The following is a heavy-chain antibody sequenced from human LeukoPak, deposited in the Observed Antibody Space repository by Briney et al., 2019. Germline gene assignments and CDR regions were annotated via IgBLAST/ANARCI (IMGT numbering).Heavy chain of an antibody. J-gene: IGHJ4*02. CDR2: IYYSGST. Sequence: SETLSLTCTVSGGSISSSSYYWGWIRQPPGKGLEWIGSIYYSGSTYYNPSLKSRVTISVDTSKNQFSLNLTSVTAADTAVYYCSRGGEEPFDYWGQGTLVTVSS. CDR3: SRGGEEPFDY. CDR1: GGSISSSSYY. V-gene: IGHV4-39*07. D-gene: IGHD4-17*01.